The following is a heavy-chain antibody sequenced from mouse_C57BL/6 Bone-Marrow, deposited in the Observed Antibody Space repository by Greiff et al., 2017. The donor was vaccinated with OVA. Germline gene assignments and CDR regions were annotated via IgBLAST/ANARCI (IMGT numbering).Heavy chain of an antibody. V-gene: IGHV1-7*01. CDR1: GYTFTSYW. Sequence: VQLQQSGAELVKPGASVKLSCTASGYTFTSYWMHWVKQRPGQGLEWIGYINPSSGYTKYNQKFKDKATLTADTSSSTAYMQLSSLTYEDSAVYDCATDYYYGSIPYGYWGQGTSVTVSS. J-gene: IGHJ4*01. CDR2: INPSSGYT. CDR3: ATDYYYGSIPYGY. D-gene: IGHD1-1*01.